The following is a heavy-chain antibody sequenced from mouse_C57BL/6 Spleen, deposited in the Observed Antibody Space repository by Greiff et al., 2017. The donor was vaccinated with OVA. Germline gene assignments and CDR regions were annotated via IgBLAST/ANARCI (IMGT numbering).Heavy chain of an antibody. V-gene: IGHV1-54*01. CDR3: AREGPYGPVATRYFDV. Sequence: QVQLQQSGAELVRPGTSVKVSCKASGYAFTNYLIEWVKQRPGQGLEWIGVINPGSGGTNYNEKFKGKATLTADKSSSTAYMQLSSLTSEDSAVYFCAREGPYGPVATRYFDVWGTGTTVTVSS. D-gene: IGHD1-1*01. CDR2: INPGSGGT. CDR1: GYAFTNYL. J-gene: IGHJ1*03.